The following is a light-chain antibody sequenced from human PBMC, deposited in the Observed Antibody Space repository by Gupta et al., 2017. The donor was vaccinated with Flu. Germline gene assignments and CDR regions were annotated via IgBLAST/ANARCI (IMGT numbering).Light chain of an antibody. V-gene: IGLV3-1*01. CDR3: QAWDSSTYV. J-gene: IGLJ1*01. Sequence: XXTQXPXXXXXXGQXAXITCSGERLGDKYVCWYQQKPGQSPVLVISQDSNRPSWIPERFSGSNSGNTATLTISGTQPMDEADYYCQAWDSSTYVFGGGTKVTVL. CDR2: QDS. CDR1: RLGDKY.